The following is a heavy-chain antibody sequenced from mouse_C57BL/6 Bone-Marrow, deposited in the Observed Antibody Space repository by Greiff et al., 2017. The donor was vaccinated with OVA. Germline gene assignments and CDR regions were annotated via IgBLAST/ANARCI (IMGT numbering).Heavy chain of an antibody. D-gene: IGHD1-1*01. CDR1: GYTFTEYT. V-gene: IGHV1-62-2*01. CDR2: FYPGSGSI. CDR3: ARHGEPRFTTVVEYYFDY. Sequence: VQLQQSGAELVKPGASVKLSCKASGYTFTEYTIHWVKQRSGQGLEWIGWFYPGSGSIKYNEKFKDKATLTADKSSSTVYMELSRLTSEDSAVYFCARHGEPRFTTVVEYYFDYWGQGTTLTVSS. J-gene: IGHJ2*01.